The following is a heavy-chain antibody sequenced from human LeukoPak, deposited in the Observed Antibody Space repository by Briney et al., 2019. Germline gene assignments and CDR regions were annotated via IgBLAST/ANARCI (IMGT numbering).Heavy chain of an antibody. D-gene: IGHD2-2*01. V-gene: IGHV3-30*18. CDR2: LSYDGSNK. CDR1: GFTFSNYG. Sequence: GRSLRLSCAASGFTFSNYGMHWVRQAPGKGLEWVAVLSYDGSNKYYADSVKGRFTISRDNSKNTLYLQTNSLRAEDTAVYYCAKDLGFCSSTANCPFYYYYGMDVWGQGTTVTVSS. CDR3: AKDLGFCSSTANCPFYYYYGMDV. J-gene: IGHJ6*02.